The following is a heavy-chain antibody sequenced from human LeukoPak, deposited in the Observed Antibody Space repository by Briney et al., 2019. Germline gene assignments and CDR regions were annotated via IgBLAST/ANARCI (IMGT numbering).Heavy chain of an antibody. V-gene: IGHV1-69*13. CDR2: IIPIFGTA. CDR1: GGTFSSYA. CDR3: AREGTFYGSGSYYKAWFDP. D-gene: IGHD3-10*01. J-gene: IGHJ5*02. Sequence: GASVEVSCKASGGTFSSYAISWVRQAPGQGLEWMGGIIPIFGTANYAQKFQGRVTITADESTSTAYMELSSLRSEDTAVYYCAREGTFYGSGSYYKAWFDPWGQGTLVTVSS.